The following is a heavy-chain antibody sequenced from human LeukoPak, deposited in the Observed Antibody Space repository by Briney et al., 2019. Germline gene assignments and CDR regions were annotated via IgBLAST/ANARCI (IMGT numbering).Heavy chain of an antibody. Sequence: SETLSFTCAVSGGSISSNNWWGWVRQPPGKGLEWIGEIYHSGSPNYNPSLKSRVTISVDKSRNHFSLNLSSVTAADTAVYYCARVNINNWHSCDYWGQGTLVTVSS. CDR2: IYHSGSP. CDR3: ARVNINNWHSCDY. V-gene: IGHV4-4*02. CDR1: GGSISSNNW. J-gene: IGHJ4*02. D-gene: IGHD1-1*01.